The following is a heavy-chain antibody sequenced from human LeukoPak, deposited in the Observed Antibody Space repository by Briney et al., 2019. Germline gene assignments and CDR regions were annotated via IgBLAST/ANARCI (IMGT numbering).Heavy chain of an antibody. Sequence: GGSLRLSCAASGITFSSYSMNWVRQAPGKGLEWVSFISSSRSYIYYADSLKGRFTISRDNAKNSLYLQMNSLGAEDTAVYYCARGPYDILTGYPLGAFDIWGQGTMVTVSS. CDR3: ARGPYDILTGYPLGAFDI. D-gene: IGHD3-9*01. CDR2: ISSSRSYI. CDR1: GITFSSYS. J-gene: IGHJ3*02. V-gene: IGHV3-21*01.